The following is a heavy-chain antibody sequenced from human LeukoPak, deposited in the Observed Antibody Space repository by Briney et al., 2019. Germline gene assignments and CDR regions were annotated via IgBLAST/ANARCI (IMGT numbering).Heavy chain of an antibody. D-gene: IGHD3-3*01. J-gene: IGHJ4*02. V-gene: IGHV1-69*05. CDR1: GGTFSSYA. CDR2: VIPIFGTA. CDR3: ARDGVVTTHIDY. Sequence: SVKVSCKASGGTFSSYAISWVRQAPGQGLDWMGRVIPIFGTANYAQKFQGRVTITTDESTSTAYMELSSLRSEDTAVYYCARDGVVTTHIDYWGQGTLVTVSS.